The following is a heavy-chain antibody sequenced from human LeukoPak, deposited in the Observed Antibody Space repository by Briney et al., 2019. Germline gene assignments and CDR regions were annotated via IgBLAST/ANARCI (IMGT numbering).Heavy chain of an antibody. CDR3: ARPPFEYSSSSGWFDP. Sequence: GGSLRLSCAASGFTFSDYYMTWIRQAPGKGLEWVSYISSSGSIIYYADSVKGRFIISRDNAKNSLYLQMNSLRAEDTAVYYCARPPFEYSSSSGWFDPWGQGTLVTVSS. J-gene: IGHJ5*02. CDR1: GFTFSDYY. V-gene: IGHV3-11*04. CDR2: ISSSGSII. D-gene: IGHD6-6*01.